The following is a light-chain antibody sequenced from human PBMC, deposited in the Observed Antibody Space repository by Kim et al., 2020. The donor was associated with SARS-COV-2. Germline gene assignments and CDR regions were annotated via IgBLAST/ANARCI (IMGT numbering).Light chain of an antibody. J-gene: IGLJ3*02. CDR2: SNN. Sequence: GQTITISCSGSISAIGTNTVNRSRHLPGTAPKLLVYSNNTRPSGVPDRFSGSKSGTSASLAISGLQSDDESDYYCTAWDGSLNGWVFGGGTQLTVL. CDR3: TAWDGSLNGWV. V-gene: IGLV1-44*01. CDR1: ISAIGTNT.